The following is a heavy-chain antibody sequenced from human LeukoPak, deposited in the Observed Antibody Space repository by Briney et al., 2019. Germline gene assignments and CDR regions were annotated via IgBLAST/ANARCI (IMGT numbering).Heavy chain of an antibody. CDR1: GFTFDDYA. J-gene: IGHJ6*03. CDR3: AREGSDWNYCYYMDV. D-gene: IGHD6-19*01. V-gene: IGHV3-9*01. Sequence: GGSLRLSCAASGFTFDDYAMHWVRQAPGKGLEWVSGISWNSGSIGYADSVKGRFTISRDNAKNSLYLQMNSLRAEDTAVYYCAREGSDWNYCYYMDVWGKGTTVTISS. CDR2: ISWNSGSI.